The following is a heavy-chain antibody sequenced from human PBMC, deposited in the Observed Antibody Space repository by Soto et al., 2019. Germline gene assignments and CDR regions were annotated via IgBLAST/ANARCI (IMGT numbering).Heavy chain of an antibody. D-gene: IGHD3-22*01. Sequence: GASLKISCKGSGYSFTSYWISWVRQMPGKGLEWMGRIDPSDSYTNYSPSFQGHVTISADKSISTAYLQWRSLTSGDTAVYYCASEPIYYNDGSGYYPLGYWGQGTLVTVSS. CDR1: GYSFTSYW. CDR2: IDPSDSYT. J-gene: IGHJ4*02. CDR3: ASEPIYYNDGSGYYPLGY. V-gene: IGHV5-10-1*01.